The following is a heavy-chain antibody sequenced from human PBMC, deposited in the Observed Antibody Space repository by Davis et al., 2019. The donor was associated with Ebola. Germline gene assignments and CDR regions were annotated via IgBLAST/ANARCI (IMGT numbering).Heavy chain of an antibody. CDR1: GFTFSTYW. Sequence: HTGGSLRLSCAASGFTFSTYWMHWVRQAPGKGLVWVSRINSDGSTTTYADSVKGRFTISRDNAKNMLYLQMNSLRGDDTAVYYCARRPAPSGGFRYGFNDYWGQGIRVTVSS. J-gene: IGHJ4*02. D-gene: IGHD3/OR15-3a*01. CDR3: ARRPAPSGGFRYGFNDY. V-gene: IGHV3-74*01. CDR2: INSDGSTT.